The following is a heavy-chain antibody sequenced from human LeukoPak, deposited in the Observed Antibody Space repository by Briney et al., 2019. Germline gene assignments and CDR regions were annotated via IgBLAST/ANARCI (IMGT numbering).Heavy chain of an antibody. CDR1: GFTFSSYE. CDR3: ARPFYDSSGYYFDY. CDR2: ISSSGSTI. V-gene: IGHV3-48*03. J-gene: IGHJ4*02. D-gene: IGHD3-22*01. Sequence: PGGSLRLSCAASGFTFSSYEMNWVRQAPGKGLEWVSYISSSGSTIYYADSVKGRFTISRDNSKNTLYLQMNSLRAEDTAVYYCARPFYDSSGYYFDYWGQGTLVTVSS.